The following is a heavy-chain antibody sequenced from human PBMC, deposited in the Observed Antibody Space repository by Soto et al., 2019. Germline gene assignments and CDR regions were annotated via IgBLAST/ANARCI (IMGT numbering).Heavy chain of an antibody. V-gene: IGHV1-69*06. CDR3: ARGPNWGYRFDS. D-gene: IGHD7-27*01. Sequence: SVMGSCQASGGTLCGHAITRGRQAPGQGPEWMGGLIPLFGTTQRAQRFQGRLTITADKSTTTVYMELTSLRFEDTAIYYCARGPNWGYRFDSWGQGTLVTV. CDR1: GGTLCGHA. CDR2: LIPLFGTT. J-gene: IGHJ4*02.